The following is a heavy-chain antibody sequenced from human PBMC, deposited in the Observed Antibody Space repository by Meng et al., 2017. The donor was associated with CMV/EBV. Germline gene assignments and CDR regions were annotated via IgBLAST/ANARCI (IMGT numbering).Heavy chain of an antibody. CDR1: GGSFSGYY. CDR2: INHSGSI. Sequence: GSLRLSCAVYGGSFSGYYWSWIRQPPGKGLEWIGEINHSGSINYNPSLKSRVTISVDTSKNQFSLKLSSVTAADTAVYYCAREYCSSTSCYSDAFDIWGQGTMVTVSS. J-gene: IGHJ3*02. V-gene: IGHV4-34*01. CDR3: AREYCSSTSCYSDAFDI. D-gene: IGHD2-2*01.